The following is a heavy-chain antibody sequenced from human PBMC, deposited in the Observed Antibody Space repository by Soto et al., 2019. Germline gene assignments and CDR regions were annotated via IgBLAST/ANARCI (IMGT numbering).Heavy chain of an antibody. D-gene: IGHD4-4*01. Sequence: GESLKISFKGSGYSFTSYWISWVRQMPGKGLEWMGRIDPSDSYTNYSPSFQGHVTISADKSISTAYLQWTSLKASDTAMYYCARLALHGYSIHDALDIGAQGTMVTVSS. CDR1: GYSFTSYW. J-gene: IGHJ3*02. CDR3: ARLALHGYSIHDALDI. CDR2: IDPSDSYT. V-gene: IGHV5-10-1*01.